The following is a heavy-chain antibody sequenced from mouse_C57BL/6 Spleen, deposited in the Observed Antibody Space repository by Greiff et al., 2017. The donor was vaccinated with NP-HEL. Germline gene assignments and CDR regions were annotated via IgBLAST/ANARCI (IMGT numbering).Heavy chain of an antibody. CDR1: GYSITSGYY. V-gene: IGHV3-6*01. CDR2: ISYDGSN. Sequence: EVKLEESGPGLVKPSQSLSLTCSVTGYSITSGYYWNWIRQFPGNKLEWMGYISYDGSNNYNPSLKNRISITRDTSKNQFFLKLNSVTTEDTATYYCARGGYYGSSYDWYCDVWGTGTTVTVSS. CDR3: ARGGYYGSSYDWYCDV. J-gene: IGHJ1*03. D-gene: IGHD1-1*01.